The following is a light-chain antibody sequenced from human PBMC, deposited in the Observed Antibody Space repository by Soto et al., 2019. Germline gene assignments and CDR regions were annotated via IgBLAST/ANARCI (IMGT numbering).Light chain of an antibody. CDR2: KDI. J-gene: IGLJ1*01. CDR1: ALPKQN. CDR3: QSADSSGIYYV. V-gene: IGLV3-25*03. Sequence: SYELTQTPSVSVSPGQTARITCSGDALPKQNAYWYQQKPGQAPVLVIHKDIERPSGIPERFSGSSSGTTVTLTISRVQAEDEADYYCQSADSSGIYYVFGPGTKLTVL.